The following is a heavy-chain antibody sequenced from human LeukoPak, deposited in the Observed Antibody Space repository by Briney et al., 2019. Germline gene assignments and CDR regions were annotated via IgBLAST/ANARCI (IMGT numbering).Heavy chain of an antibody. CDR2: IEHDGSTK. V-gene: IGHV3-7*01. D-gene: IGHD3-22*01. CDR3: ARALRGYDGYYEY. J-gene: IGHJ4*02. Sequence: GGSLRLSCTVSGFTFSSYWMSWVRQAPGKRLERVANIEHDGSTKFYLDSVKGRFTISRDNARSSLYLQMDSLRAEDTAVYFCARALRGYDGYYEYWGQGTLVTVSS. CDR1: GFTFSSYW.